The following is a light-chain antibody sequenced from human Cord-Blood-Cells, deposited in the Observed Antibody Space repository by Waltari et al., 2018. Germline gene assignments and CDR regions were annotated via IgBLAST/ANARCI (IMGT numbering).Light chain of an antibody. CDR1: QSVSSIY. J-gene: IGKJ2*01. Sequence: EIVLTQSPGTLSLSPGERATLSCRASQSVSSIYLAWYQQKPGQAPRLLIYGASSRATGIPDRFSGSGYGTDFTLTISRLEPEDFAVYYCQQYGSSPPYTFGQGTKLEIK. CDR2: GAS. CDR3: QQYGSSPPYT. V-gene: IGKV3-20*01.